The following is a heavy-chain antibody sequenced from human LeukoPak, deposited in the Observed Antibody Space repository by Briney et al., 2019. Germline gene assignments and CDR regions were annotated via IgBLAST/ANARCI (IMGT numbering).Heavy chain of an antibody. D-gene: IGHD6-6*01. CDR3: ARDRFVAARQRGNWFDP. J-gene: IGHJ5*02. Sequence: GASVTVSCKASGGTFSSYAISWVRQAPGQGLEWMGRIIPILGIANYAQKFQGRVTITADKSTSTAYMELRSLRSDDTAVYYCARDRFVAARQRGNWFDPWGQGTLVTVSS. V-gene: IGHV1-69*04. CDR2: IIPILGIA. CDR1: GGTFSSYA.